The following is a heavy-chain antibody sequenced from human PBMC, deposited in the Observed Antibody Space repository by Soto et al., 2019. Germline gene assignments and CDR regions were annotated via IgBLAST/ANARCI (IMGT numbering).Heavy chain of an antibody. Sequence: QVQLVQSGAEVKKPGSSVKVSCKASGGTFSTATCSWVRQAPGQGLEWMGRIIPILDKADYTQKFEDRVAITAEQYTSTAYMELSNLRSEDTAVYFCARDSTRGSTFRVYDAIDPWGQGTLVTVSS. CDR3: ARDSTRGSTFRVYDAIDP. V-gene: IGHV1-69*08. J-gene: IGHJ5*02. CDR2: IIPILDKA. D-gene: IGHD2-2*01. CDR1: GGTFSTAT.